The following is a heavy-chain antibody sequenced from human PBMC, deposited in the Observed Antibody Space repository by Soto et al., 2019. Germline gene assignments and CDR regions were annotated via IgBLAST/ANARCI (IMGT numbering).Heavy chain of an antibody. CDR1: GGTFSSYA. J-gene: IGHJ6*02. CDR2: IIPIFGTA. Sequence: QVQLVQSGAEVKKPWSSVKVSCKASGGTFSSYAISCVRQSPGQGLEWMGGIIPIFGTANYAQKFQGRVTITADKSTSTAYMELSSLRSEDTAVYYCATSTIFGVVIISRDYYYGMDVWGQGTTVTVSS. D-gene: IGHD3-3*01. CDR3: ATSTIFGVVIISRDYYYGMDV. V-gene: IGHV1-69*06.